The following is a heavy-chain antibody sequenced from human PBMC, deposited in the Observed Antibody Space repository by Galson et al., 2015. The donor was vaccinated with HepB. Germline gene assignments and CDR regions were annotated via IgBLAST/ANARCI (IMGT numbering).Heavy chain of an antibody. CDR2: INPSGGST. D-gene: IGHD1-1*01. CDR1: GYTFTSYY. J-gene: IGHJ6*02. Sequence: SVKVSCKASGYTFTSYYMHWVRQAPGQGLEWMGIINPSGGSTSYAQKLQGRVTMTRDTSTSTVYMELSSLRSEDTAVYYCARGMRQLERLLGYYYYGMDVWGQGTTVTVSS. CDR3: ARGMRQLERLLGYYYYGMDV. V-gene: IGHV1-46*04.